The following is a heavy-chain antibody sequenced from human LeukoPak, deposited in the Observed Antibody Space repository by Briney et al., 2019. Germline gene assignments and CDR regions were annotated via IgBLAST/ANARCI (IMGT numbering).Heavy chain of an antibody. Sequence: ASVKVSCKASGYTFTSYGISWVRQDPGQGLEWMGWISAYNGNTNYAQKLQGRVTMTTDTSTSTVYMELSSLRSEDTAVYYCARTYDSSSNYYYYMDVWGKGTTVTVSS. CDR2: ISAYNGNT. V-gene: IGHV1-18*01. D-gene: IGHD5-12*01. CDR3: ARTYDSSSNYYYYMDV. CDR1: GYTFTSYG. J-gene: IGHJ6*03.